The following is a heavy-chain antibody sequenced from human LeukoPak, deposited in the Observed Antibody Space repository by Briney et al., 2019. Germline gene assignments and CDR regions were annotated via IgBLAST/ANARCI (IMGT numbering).Heavy chain of an antibody. Sequence: GSLRLSCVASGFTFSDYWMTWVHQAPGKGLECVANIKQDGSEKFYVDSVKGRFTISRDNAKNSLYLQMNSLRAEDTAVYYCARDGRFSYGAFDIWGQGTMVTVPS. V-gene: IGHV3-7*01. CDR3: ARDGRFSYGAFDI. J-gene: IGHJ3*02. CDR2: IKQDGSEK. D-gene: IGHD3-3*01. CDR1: GFTFSDYW.